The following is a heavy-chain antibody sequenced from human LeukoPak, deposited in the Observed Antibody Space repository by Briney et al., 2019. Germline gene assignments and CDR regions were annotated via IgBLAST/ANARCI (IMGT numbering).Heavy chain of an antibody. CDR3: AKASNSGYFYGSGRYENWFDA. J-gene: IGHJ5*02. D-gene: IGHD3-10*01. Sequence: GGSLRLSCAASGFTFSDYYMGWIRQAPGKGLECVSYITNSGTTIYYADSVKGRFTISRDNAKNSLNLQMNSLRAEDTALYYCAKASNSGYFYGSGRYENWFDAWGQGTLVTVSS. CDR1: GFTFSDYY. CDR2: ITNSGTTI. V-gene: IGHV3-11*04.